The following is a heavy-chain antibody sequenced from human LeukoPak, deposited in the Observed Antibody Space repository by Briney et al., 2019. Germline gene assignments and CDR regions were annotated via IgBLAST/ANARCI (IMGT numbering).Heavy chain of an antibody. CDR3: ARGGSSVDTAMVTRWIQRAKFDY. J-gene: IGHJ4*02. D-gene: IGHD5-18*01. CDR1: GGSFSGYY. CDR2: INHSVRT. Sequence: PSETLSLTCAVYGGSFSGYYWSWIRQPPGKGLEWIGEINHSVRTNYNPSLKSRITLSVDTSKNQFSLKLGSVTAADAAVYYCARGGSSVDTAMVTRWIQRAKFDYWGQGTLVTVSS. V-gene: IGHV4-34*01.